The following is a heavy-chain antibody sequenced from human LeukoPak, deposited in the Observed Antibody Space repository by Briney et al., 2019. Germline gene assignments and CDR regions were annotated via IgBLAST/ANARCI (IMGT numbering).Heavy chain of an antibody. Sequence: GASVKVSCKASGYTFTSYAMHWVRQAPGQRLEWMGWINPNSGGTNYAQKFQGWVTMTRDTSISTAYMELSRLRSDDTAVYYCARGGFVVHPMYNWFDPRGQGTLVTVSS. CDR3: ARGGFVVHPMYNWFDP. CDR2: INPNSGGT. V-gene: IGHV1-2*04. CDR1: GYTFTSYA. J-gene: IGHJ5*02. D-gene: IGHD2-21*01.